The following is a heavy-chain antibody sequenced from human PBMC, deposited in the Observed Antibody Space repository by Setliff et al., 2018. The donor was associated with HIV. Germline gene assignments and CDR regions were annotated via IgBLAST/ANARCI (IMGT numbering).Heavy chain of an antibody. CDR2: IIPMYGSA. Sequence: SVKVSCKASGGTFSSYAISWVRQAPGQGLEWMGWIIPMYGSANYAQKFQGRVTITADASTNTAYMELGSLRSEDTAVYYCASGSHGEGATDYWGLGTLVTVSS. J-gene: IGHJ4*02. CDR1: GGTFSSYA. V-gene: IGHV1-69*13. CDR3: ASGSHGEGATDY. D-gene: IGHD1-26*01.